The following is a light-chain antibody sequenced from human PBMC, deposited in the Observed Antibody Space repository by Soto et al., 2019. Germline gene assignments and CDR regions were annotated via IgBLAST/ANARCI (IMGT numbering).Light chain of an antibody. CDR3: QQYYKFPRT. V-gene: IGKV1-16*02. CDR2: SAS. CDR1: QGISTY. Sequence: DIQMTQSPSSLSASVGDRVTITCRASQGISTYVAWFQQKPGQAPKSLIYSASSLQSEVPSKFSGSDSATDFTLTISSLQPGDSATYYCQQYYKFPRTFGQGTKVEIK. J-gene: IGKJ1*01.